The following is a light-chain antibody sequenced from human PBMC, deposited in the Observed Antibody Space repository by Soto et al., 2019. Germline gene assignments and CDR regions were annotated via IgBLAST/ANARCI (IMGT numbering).Light chain of an antibody. CDR1: QSVSSSY. CDR3: QQYGSPWT. V-gene: IGKV3-20*01. J-gene: IGKJ1*01. CDR2: GAS. Sequence: IVLAPCPGSLSFSPGERATHSCRASQSVSSSYLAWYQQKPGQAPRLLIYGASSRATGIPDRFSGSGSGTDFTLTISRLEPEDFAVYYCQQYGSPWTFGQGTKVDIK.